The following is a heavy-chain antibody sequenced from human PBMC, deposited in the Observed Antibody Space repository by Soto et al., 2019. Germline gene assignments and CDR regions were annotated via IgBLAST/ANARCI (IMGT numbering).Heavy chain of an antibody. D-gene: IGHD1-7*01. CDR1: GGSFSGYY. J-gene: IGHJ4*02. CDR2: INHSGST. Sequence: SETLSLTCAVYGGSFSGYYWSWIRQPPGKGLEWIGEINHSGSTNYNPSLKSQVTISVDTSKNQFSLKLSSVTAADTAVYYCARRYGTTFDYWGQGTLVTVSS. CDR3: ARRYGTTFDY. V-gene: IGHV4-34*01.